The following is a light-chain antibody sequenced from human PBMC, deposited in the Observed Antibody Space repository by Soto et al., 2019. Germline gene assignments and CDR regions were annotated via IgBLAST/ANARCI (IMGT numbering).Light chain of an antibody. Sequence: ETVMTQSPATLSVSPGERATLSCRAGQSISNNLAWYQQNPGQAPRLLIYGATTRATGIPSRFSGSGSGTDFTLTISSLEPEDFAVYYCQHRGRWPRTFGQGTKLEIK. J-gene: IGKJ2*01. CDR2: GAT. CDR3: QHRGRWPRT. V-gene: IGKV3-15*01. CDR1: QSISNN.